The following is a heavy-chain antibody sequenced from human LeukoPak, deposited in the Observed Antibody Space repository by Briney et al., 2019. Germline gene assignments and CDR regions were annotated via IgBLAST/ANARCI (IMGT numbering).Heavy chain of an antibody. CDR1: GYTFTSYY. J-gene: IGHJ4*02. CDR2: INPSGGST. Sequence: ASVKVSCKASGYTFTSYYIHWVRQVPGQGLEWMGFINPSGGSTSYALKFQGRVAMTRDMSTGTVYMELSSLRSEDTAVYYCARNVGSGLDYWGQGTLVTVSS. V-gene: IGHV1-46*01. CDR3: ARNVGSGLDY. D-gene: IGHD2-15*01.